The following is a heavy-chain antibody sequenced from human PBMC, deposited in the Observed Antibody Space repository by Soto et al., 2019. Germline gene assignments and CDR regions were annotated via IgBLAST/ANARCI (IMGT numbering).Heavy chain of an antibody. D-gene: IGHD5-18*01. J-gene: IGHJ4*02. V-gene: IGHV4-4*07. CDR2: IYTSGST. CDR3: AREGGGYSYHYYFDF. CDR1: GDSISSYY. Sequence: SETLSLTCTVSGDSISSYYWSWIRKHAGKGLEWIGRIYTSGSTNYNPSLKSRVTMSVDTSKNQFSLKLSSVTAADTAVDYCAREGGGYSYHYYFDFWGQGTLVTVSS.